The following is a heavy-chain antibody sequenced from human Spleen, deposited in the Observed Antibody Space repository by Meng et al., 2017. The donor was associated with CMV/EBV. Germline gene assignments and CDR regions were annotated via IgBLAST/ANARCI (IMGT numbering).Heavy chain of an antibody. Sequence: SETLSLTCSVSGGSMISSYWSWLRQPPGKGLEWIGHIYYSGNTNYNPSLKSRVTISVDTSKNQFSLKLSSVTAADTTVYYCARDDSSSTPPHYYYYGMDVWGQGTTVTVSS. V-gene: IGHV4-59*01. J-gene: IGHJ6*02. D-gene: IGHD6-13*01. CDR1: GGSMISSY. CDR3: ARDDSSSTPPHYYYYGMDV. CDR2: IYYSGNT.